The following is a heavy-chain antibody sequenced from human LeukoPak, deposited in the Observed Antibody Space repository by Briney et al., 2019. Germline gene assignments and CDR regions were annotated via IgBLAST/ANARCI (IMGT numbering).Heavy chain of an antibody. CDR2: IYYSGST. D-gene: IGHD3-3*01. CDR3: ARGELRFLEWSPAQFDP. CDR1: GGSISSSSYY. Sequence: SETLSLTCTVSGGSISSSSYYWGWIRQPPGKGLEWVGSIYYSGSTYYNPSLKSRVTISVDTPKKQISLKLNSLNAADTAVYYCARGELRFLEWSPAQFDPWGQGTLVTISS. J-gene: IGHJ5*02. V-gene: IGHV4-39*07.